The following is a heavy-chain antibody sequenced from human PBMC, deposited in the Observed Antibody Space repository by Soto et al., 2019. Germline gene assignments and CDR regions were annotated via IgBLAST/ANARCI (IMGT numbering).Heavy chain of an antibody. CDR2: IGANGGGT. CDR1: GLTFSSFF. CDR3: ARDPNGDYLGAFDF. V-gene: IGHV3-23*01. J-gene: IGHJ3*01. Sequence: EVQLLEPGGGLVQSGGSMRLSCAASGLTFSSFFMSWVRQAPGKGLDWVSGIGANGGGTYYADSVKGRFIISRDNSKNTLYLQMNSLRAEDTAVYYCARDPNGDYLGAFDFWGQKTMVTVSS. D-gene: IGHD4-17*01.